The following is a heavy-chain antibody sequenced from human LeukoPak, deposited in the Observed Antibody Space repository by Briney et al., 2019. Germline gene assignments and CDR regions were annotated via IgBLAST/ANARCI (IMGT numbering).Heavy chain of an antibody. Sequence: GVSLRLSCAASGFTFSSYAMSWVRQAPGKGLEWVSAISGSGGSTYYADSVKGRFTISRDNSKNTLYLQMNSLRAEDTAVYYCAKSPSAYCSGGSCYLDYWGQGTLVTVSS. CDR1: GFTFSSYA. CDR3: AKSPSAYCSGGSCYLDY. CDR2: ISGSGGST. V-gene: IGHV3-23*01. J-gene: IGHJ4*02. D-gene: IGHD2-15*01.